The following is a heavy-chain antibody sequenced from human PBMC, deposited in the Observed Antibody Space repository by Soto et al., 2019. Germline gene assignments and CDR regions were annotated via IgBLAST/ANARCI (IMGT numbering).Heavy chain of an antibody. CDR2: IYYSGST. CDR3: ARHGNYDFWSAPEHYYYYGMDV. V-gene: IGHV4-39*01. Sequence: QLQLQESGPGLVKPSETLSLTCTVSGGSISSSSYYWGWIRQPPGKGLEWIGSIYYSGSTYYNPSLKSRVTISVDTSKNQFSLKLSSVTAADTAVYYCARHGNYDFWSAPEHYYYYGMDVWGQGTTVTVSS. J-gene: IGHJ6*02. CDR1: GGSISSSSYY. D-gene: IGHD3-3*01.